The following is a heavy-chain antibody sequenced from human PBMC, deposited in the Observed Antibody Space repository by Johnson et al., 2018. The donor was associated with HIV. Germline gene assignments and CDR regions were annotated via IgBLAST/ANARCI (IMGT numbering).Heavy chain of an antibody. J-gene: IGHJ3*02. CDR3: TRLSLLYYDDAFEI. CDR1: GFTFSTYG. D-gene: IGHD3-22*01. CDR2: IWYDGSNK. V-gene: IGHV3-33*01. Sequence: QVQLVESGGGVVQPGRSLRLSCAASGFTFSTYGMHWVRQAPGKGLEWVAVIWYDGSNKYYAASVKGRFTISRDDSKNTAYLQMNSLKTEDTAVYYCTRLSLLYYDDAFEIWGQGT.